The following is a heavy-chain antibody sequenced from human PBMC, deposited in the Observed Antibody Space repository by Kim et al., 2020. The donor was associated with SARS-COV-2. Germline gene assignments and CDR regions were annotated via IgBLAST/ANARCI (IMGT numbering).Heavy chain of an antibody. D-gene: IGHD7-27*01. CDR3: ARSRTNGDAEYFQY. J-gene: IGHJ1*01. Sequence: AQKFRGRVTVTRDTSINTAYMELSSLRSDDTAVYYCARSRTNGDAEYFQYWGQGTLVTVSS. V-gene: IGHV1-2*02.